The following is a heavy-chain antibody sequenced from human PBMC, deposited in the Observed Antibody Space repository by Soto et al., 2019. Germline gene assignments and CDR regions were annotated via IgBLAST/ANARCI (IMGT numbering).Heavy chain of an antibody. V-gene: IGHV1-2*02. Sequence: GASVKVSCKASGYTFTDCYVHGTRHAPGQGPEWAGWIDPNKGGTNYAEDFHGRVTMTRDPSISTPYMGLRRLRSDDPAVYYCARKGCPSIGCYPEYSYYYYGMDVRGQGPTVTVSS. CDR1: GYTFTDCY. J-gene: IGHJ6*02. D-gene: IGHD2-2*01. CDR2: IDPNKGGT. CDR3: ARKGCPSIGCYPEYSYYYYGMDV.